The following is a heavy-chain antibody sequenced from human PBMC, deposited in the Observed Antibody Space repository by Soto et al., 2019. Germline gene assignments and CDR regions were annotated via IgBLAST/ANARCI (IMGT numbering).Heavy chain of an antibody. J-gene: IGHJ3*02. CDR3: ARGSGPNDAFDI. CDR1: GGSVSSGSYY. Sequence: QVQLQESGPGLVKPSETLSLTCTVSGGSVSSGSYYCSWIRQPPGKGLEWIGYIYYSGSTNYNPSLKVLVPISVATSKNQFSLMLSSVTAADTAVYYCARGSGPNDAFDIWGQGTMVTVSS. D-gene: IGHD2-15*01. CDR2: IYYSGST. V-gene: IGHV4-61*01.